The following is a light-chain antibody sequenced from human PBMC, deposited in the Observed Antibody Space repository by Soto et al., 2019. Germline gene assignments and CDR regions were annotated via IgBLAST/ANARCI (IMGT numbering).Light chain of an antibody. CDR1: QSVSSN. CDR2: GAS. Sequence: MVIYQAAPVSSESDGESGIHSCRASQSVSSNLAWYQQKPGQAPRLLIYGASTRATGIPARFSGSGSGTEFTLTISSLQSEDFAVYYCQQYNNWSRTFGQGTKV. V-gene: IGKV3-15*01. CDR3: QQYNNWSRT. J-gene: IGKJ1*01.